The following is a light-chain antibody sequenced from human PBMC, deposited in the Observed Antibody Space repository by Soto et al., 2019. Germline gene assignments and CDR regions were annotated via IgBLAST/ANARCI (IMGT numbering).Light chain of an antibody. Sequence: QAVVTQPPSASGTPGQRVTISCSGSSSNIGSNIVNWYQQLPGTAPKLLIYSNNQRPSGVPDRFSGSKSGTSASLAISGLQSEDEADYYCAAWDDSLNVVFGGGTKLTVL. CDR2: SNN. CDR3: AAWDDSLNVV. V-gene: IGLV1-44*01. J-gene: IGLJ2*01. CDR1: SSNIGSNI.